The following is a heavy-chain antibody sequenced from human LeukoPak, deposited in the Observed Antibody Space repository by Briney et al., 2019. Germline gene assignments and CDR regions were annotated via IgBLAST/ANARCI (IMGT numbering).Heavy chain of an antibody. CDR1: GESLSGFY. D-gene: IGHD3-16*01. J-gene: IGHJ4*02. CDR2: INHGGNT. V-gene: IGHV4-34*01. Sequence: PSETPSLTCAVYGESLSGFYWSWIRQPPGKGLEWIGEINHGGNTRYNPSLKSRVVISIDMSKRQFSLKLTSLTAADTAVYYCARGPTPGATAFGAVDYWGQGTLVTVSS. CDR3: ARGPTPGATAFGAVDY.